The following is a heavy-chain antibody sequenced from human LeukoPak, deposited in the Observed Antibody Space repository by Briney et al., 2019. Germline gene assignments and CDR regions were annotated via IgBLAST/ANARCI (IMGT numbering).Heavy chain of an antibody. J-gene: IGHJ4*02. CDR1: GDFISTYY. V-gene: IGHV4-59*01. Sequence: SETLSLTCTVSGDFISTYYWSWIRQPPGKGLEWIGYVYYTGSTNYNPSLKGRVTISVDTSKNQFFLKLSSVTATDTAMYYCARASIRYYDSSAYSHWGQGALVTVSS. D-gene: IGHD3-22*01. CDR2: VYYTGST. CDR3: ARASIRYYDSSAYSH.